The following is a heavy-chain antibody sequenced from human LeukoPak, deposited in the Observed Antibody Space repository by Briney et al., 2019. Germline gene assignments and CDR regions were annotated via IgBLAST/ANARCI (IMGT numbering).Heavy chain of an antibody. CDR3: ARDTRTAQGFDY. J-gene: IGHJ4*02. Sequence: PSETLSLTCTVSGGSMSNSSYYWGWIRQPPGKGLEWTGSIFQSGHTYYSPSLKSRVTISVDTSNNRFSLSLSAVTAADTAMYYCARDTRTAQGFDYWGQGILVTVSS. V-gene: IGHV4-39*07. CDR2: IFQSGHT. D-gene: IGHD2-15*01. CDR1: GGSMSNSSYY.